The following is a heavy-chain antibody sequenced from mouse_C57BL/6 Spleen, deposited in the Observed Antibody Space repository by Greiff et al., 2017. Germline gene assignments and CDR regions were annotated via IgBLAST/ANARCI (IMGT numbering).Heavy chain of an antibody. CDR3: AKNWDVDY. J-gene: IGHJ2*01. CDR1: GYTFTSYW. D-gene: IGHD4-1*01. Sequence: VQLQQPGTELVKPGASVKLSCKASGYTFTSYWMHWVKQRPGQGLEWIGNINPSNGGTNYNEKLKSKATLTVDKPSRTACSQMSGLTSENSAVYYCAKNWDVDYWGQGTTLTVSS. CDR2: INPSNGGT. V-gene: IGHV1-53*01.